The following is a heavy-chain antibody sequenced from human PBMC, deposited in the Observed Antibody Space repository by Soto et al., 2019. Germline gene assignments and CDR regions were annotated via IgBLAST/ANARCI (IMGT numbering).Heavy chain of an antibody. CDR1: GFIFTNYA. CDR2: IGGRGNSA. D-gene: IGHD5-12*01. Sequence: EVQVSESGGGLVRPGGSLSLSCAASGFIFTNYAMNWVRQAPGKGLEWVSVIGGRGNSAYYADSVQGRFTISRDNSQNTLSLQMSSLTAADTAIYSCVREGRGSFDFWGRGTMVTVSS. V-gene: IGHV3-23*01. CDR3: VREGRGSFDF. J-gene: IGHJ3*01.